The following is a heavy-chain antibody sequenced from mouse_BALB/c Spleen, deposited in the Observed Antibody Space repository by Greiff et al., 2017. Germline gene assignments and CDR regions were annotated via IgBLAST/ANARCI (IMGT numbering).Heavy chain of an antibody. Sequence: QVQLQQSGAELAKPGASVKMSCKASGYTFTSYWMHWVKQRPGQGLEWIGYINPSTGYTEYNQKFKDKATLTADKSSSTAYMQLSSLTSEDSAVYYCASGGYEGAWFAYWGQGTLVTVSA. J-gene: IGHJ3*01. D-gene: IGHD2-14*01. CDR2: INPSTGYT. CDR3: ASGGYEGAWFAY. CDR1: GYTFTSYW. V-gene: IGHV1-7*01.